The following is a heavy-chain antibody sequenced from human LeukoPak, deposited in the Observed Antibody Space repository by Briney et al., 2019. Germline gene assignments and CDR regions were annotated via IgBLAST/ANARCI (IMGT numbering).Heavy chain of an antibody. CDR2: TSPDGNEK. D-gene: IGHD3-22*01. CDR3: FTGSAYYYDS. J-gene: IGHJ5*01. V-gene: IGHV3-30*01. Sequence: GGSLRLSCAASGVTFSRYAMHWLRQAPGKGLEWVAVTSPDGNEKYYADSVKGRFTISRDNSKNTVFLQMNSLSTEDTAVYSCFTGSAYYYDSWGQGTLVTVSS. CDR1: GVTFSRYA.